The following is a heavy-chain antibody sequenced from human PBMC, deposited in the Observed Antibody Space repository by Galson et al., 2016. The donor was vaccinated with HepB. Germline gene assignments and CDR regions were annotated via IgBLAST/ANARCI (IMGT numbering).Heavy chain of an antibody. CDR2: LDGSGTRQ. CDR3: ARGQGGFEGFVH. V-gene: IGHV3-21*01. J-gene: IGHJ5*02. CDR1: GFRFSDYR. D-gene: IGHD3-10*01. Sequence: SLRLSCAGSGFRFSDYRMNWFRRAPGKGLEWISSLDGSGTRQQSSESLKGRFTISSDNGENTLFWQMNSLTPQDTAVYYCARGQGGFEGFVHWGQGTLVTVS.